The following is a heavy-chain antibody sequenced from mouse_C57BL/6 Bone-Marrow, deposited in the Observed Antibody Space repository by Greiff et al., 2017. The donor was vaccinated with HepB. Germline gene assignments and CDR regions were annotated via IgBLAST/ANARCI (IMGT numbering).Heavy chain of an antibody. D-gene: IGHD2-1*01. CDR3: TRPYYYGITVP. Sequence: EVQLQESGTVLARPGASVKMSCKTSGYTFTSYWMHWVKQRPGQGLEWIGAIYPGNSDTSYNQKFKGKAKLTAVTSASTAYMELSSLTNEDSAVYYCTRPYYYGITVPGGQVTTLTVSS. J-gene: IGHJ2*01. CDR2: IYPGNSDT. CDR1: GYTFTSYW. V-gene: IGHV1-5*01.